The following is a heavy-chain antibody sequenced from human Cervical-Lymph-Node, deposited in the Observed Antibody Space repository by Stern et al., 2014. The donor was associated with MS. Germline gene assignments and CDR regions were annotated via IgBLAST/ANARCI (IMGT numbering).Heavy chain of an antibody. CDR2: IYPGDSDT. J-gene: IGHJ6*02. D-gene: IGHD6-13*01. CDR3: ASPINSSSWYGVSYYGMDV. Sequence: EVQLEESGAEVKKPGESLKISCKGSGYSFTSYWIGWVRQMPGKGLEGMGIIYPGDSDTRYSPSFQGQVPISADKSISTAYLQWSSLKASDTAMYYCASPINSSSWYGVSYYGMDVWGQGTTVTVSS. CDR1: GYSFTSYW. V-gene: IGHV5-51*01.